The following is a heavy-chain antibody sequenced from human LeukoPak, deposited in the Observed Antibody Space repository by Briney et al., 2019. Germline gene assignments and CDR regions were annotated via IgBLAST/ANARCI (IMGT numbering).Heavy chain of an antibody. J-gene: IGHJ5*02. CDR2: IYYSGST. V-gene: IGHV4-59*01. CDR1: GGSISSYY. CDR3: ASSIWFGELWHFDP. Sequence: SETLSLTCTVSGGSISSYYWSWIQQPPGKGLEWIGYIYYSGSTNYNPSLKSRVTISVDTSKNQFSLKLSSVTAADTAVYYCASSIWFGELWHFDPWGQGTLVTVSS. D-gene: IGHD3-10*01.